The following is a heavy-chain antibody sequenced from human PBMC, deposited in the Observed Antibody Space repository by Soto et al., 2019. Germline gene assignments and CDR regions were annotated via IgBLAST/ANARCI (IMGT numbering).Heavy chain of an antibody. CDR1: GFTFSSFE. J-gene: IGHJ3*02. CDR3: ARGALVTGTEHAFYI. V-gene: IGHV3-48*03. CDR2: ISDSDSTT. D-gene: IGHD2-21*02. Sequence: GGSLSLSCAASGFTFSSFEINWVRQAPGKGLEWVSCISDSDSTTYYADSVKGRFTVSRDNARNSLYLQMTSLRAEDTAVYYCARGALVTGTEHAFYIWGQGTMVTVSS.